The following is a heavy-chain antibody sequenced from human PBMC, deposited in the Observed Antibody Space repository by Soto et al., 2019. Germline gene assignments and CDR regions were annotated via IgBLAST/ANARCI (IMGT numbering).Heavy chain of an antibody. CDR3: AKSLSGTNYAMDV. Sequence: GGSLRLSCGASGFAFSDYAMSWVRQAPGKGLEWVSAISGSGDSTRYADSVKGRFTISKDNSKKTLSLQMNGLRAEDTAVYYCAKSLSGTNYAMDVWGQGTTVTVSS. CDR2: ISGSGDST. J-gene: IGHJ6*02. D-gene: IGHD1-7*01. V-gene: IGHV3-23*01. CDR1: GFAFSDYA.